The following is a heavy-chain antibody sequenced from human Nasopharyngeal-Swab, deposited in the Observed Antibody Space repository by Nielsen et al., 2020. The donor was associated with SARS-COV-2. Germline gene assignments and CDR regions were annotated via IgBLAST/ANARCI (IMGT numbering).Heavy chain of an antibody. CDR1: GFTFSNYG. Sequence: GGSLRLSCAASGFTFSNYGKHWVRQAPGKGLEWVALIWYDGNNKYYADSVKGRFTISRDNSKNTLYLQMNSLRAEDTAVYYCARGGWLQIITYFDLWGRGTLVTVSS. V-gene: IGHV3-33*01. D-gene: IGHD5-24*01. CDR3: ARGGWLQIITYFDL. CDR2: IWYDGNNK. J-gene: IGHJ2*01.